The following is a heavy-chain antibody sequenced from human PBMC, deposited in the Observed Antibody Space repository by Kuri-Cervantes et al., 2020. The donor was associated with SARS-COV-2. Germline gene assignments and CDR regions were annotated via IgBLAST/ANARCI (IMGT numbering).Heavy chain of an antibody. D-gene: IGHD1-26*01. J-gene: IGHJ3*02. CDR2: IGTSGTTK. CDR3: ASPSLVVGANQWAAFDI. CDR1: GFIFSDYY. V-gene: IGHV3-11*04. Sequence: GGSLRLSCAASGFIFSDYYMTWIRQAPGKGLEWVSNIGTSGTTKYYADSVKGRFTISRDNAKNSLYLQMNSLRAEDTAVYYCASPSLVVGANQWAAFDIWGQGTMVTVSS.